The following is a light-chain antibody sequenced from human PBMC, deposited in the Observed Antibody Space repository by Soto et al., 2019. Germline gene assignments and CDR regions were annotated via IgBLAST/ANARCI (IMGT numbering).Light chain of an antibody. CDR3: SSYTTSNTRQIV. CDR1: RSDVVGYTY. J-gene: IGLJ1*01. V-gene: IGLV2-14*01. Sequence: QSVMTQPASVSGSPGQASSISCTGTRSDVVGYTYVSWYQQHSGKAPKFIIYDVSNRPSGVSNRFSGSKSGNTASLTISELQAEDEADYYCSSYTTSNTRQIVFGTGT. CDR2: DVS.